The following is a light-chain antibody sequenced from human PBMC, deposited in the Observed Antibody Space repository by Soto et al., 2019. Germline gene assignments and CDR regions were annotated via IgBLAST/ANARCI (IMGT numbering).Light chain of an antibody. J-gene: IGKJ4*01. Sequence: DIQMTQSPSTLSASVGDRVTITCRASQTLSRWLAWYQQKPGKAPKLLISKASTLESGVPSRFSGDGSGAEFTLTISGLQPDDFATYSCQQYNTYLFGGGTRVEIK. V-gene: IGKV1-5*03. CDR1: QTLSRW. CDR2: KAS. CDR3: QQYNTYL.